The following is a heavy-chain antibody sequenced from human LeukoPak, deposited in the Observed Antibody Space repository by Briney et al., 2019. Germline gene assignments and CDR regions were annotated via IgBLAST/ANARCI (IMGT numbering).Heavy chain of an antibody. J-gene: IGHJ6*02. Sequence: SGGSLRLSCAASGFTFSSYAMHWVRQAPGRGLEWVSVIYSDGSTYYADSVKGRFTISRDNSKNTPYLQMNSLRAEDTAMYYCARDIRHSSHDYYYGLDVWGQGATVTVSS. CDR1: GFTFSSYA. D-gene: IGHD1-1*01. V-gene: IGHV3-53*01. CDR3: ARDIRHSSHDYYYGLDV. CDR2: IYSDGST.